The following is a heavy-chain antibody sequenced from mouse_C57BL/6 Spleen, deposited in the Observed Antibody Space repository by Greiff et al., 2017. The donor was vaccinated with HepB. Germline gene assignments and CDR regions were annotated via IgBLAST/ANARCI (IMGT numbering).Heavy chain of an antibody. V-gene: IGHV1-76*01. CDR1: GYTFTDYY. Sequence: VQVVESGAELVRPGASVKLSCKASGYTFTDYYINWVKQRPGQGLEWIARIYPGSGNTYYNEKFKGKATLTAEKSSSTAYMQLSSLTSEDSAVYFCARVAAQARAWFAYWGQGTLVTVSA. D-gene: IGHD3-2*02. CDR3: ARVAAQARAWFAY. J-gene: IGHJ3*01. CDR2: IYPGSGNT.